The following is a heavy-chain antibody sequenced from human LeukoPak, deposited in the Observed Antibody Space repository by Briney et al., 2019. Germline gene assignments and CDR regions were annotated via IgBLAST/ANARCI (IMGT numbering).Heavy chain of an antibody. J-gene: IGHJ4*02. CDR1: VYTFTGYY. D-gene: IGHD5-18*01. Sequence: GASVTVSFKASVYTFTGYYMHWVRQAPGQGLEWMGWINPNSGGTNYAQKFQGRVTITRDTSISTAYMELSRLRADDTAVYYCARMDTPMVSGGYWGQGTLVTVSS. V-gene: IGHV1-2*02. CDR2: INPNSGGT. CDR3: ARMDTPMVSGGY.